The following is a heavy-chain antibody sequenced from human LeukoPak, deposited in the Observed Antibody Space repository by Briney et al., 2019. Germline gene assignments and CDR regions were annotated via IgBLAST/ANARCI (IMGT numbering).Heavy chain of an antibody. CDR1: GGSISSSSYY. V-gene: IGHV4-39*01. CDR2: IYYSGST. J-gene: IGHJ6*03. D-gene: IGHD3-3*01. CDR3: AGLEYDYYCYMDV. Sequence: SETLSLTCTVSGGSISSSSYYWGWIRQPPGKGLEWIGSIYYSGSTYYNPSLKSRVTISVDTSKDQFSLKLSSVTAADTAVYYCAGLEYDYYCYMDVWDKGTTVTVSS.